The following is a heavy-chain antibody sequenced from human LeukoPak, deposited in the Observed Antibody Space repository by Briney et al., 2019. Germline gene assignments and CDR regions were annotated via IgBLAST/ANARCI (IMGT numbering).Heavy chain of an antibody. CDR3: ARQGSYFVN. Sequence: PSETLSLTCTVSGGSISSSSYYWGWIRQPPGKGLEWIGSIYYSGNTNYNPSLKSRVTMSVDMSKRQFSLQLSSVTAADTAIYYCARQGSYFVNWGQGILVTVS. D-gene: IGHD3-10*01. V-gene: IGHV4-39*01. CDR1: GGSISSSSYY. CDR2: IYYSGNT. J-gene: IGHJ4*02.